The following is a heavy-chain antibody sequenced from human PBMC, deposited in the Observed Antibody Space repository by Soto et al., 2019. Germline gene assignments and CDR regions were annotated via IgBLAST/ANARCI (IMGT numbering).Heavy chain of an antibody. D-gene: IGHD4-17*01. CDR2: INYSGFT. J-gene: IGHJ5*02. V-gene: IGHV4-61*01. Sequence: DTLSLTCTVSGCSVSSGSYYWSFIRQPPGKGLEWIGYINYSGFTNDNPSLKSRVTISVDTSKNQFSLKLASVTAADTVVYHCAREEATLRWQTSAWGQGALVTVSS. CDR1: GCSVSSGSYY. CDR3: AREEATLRWQTSA.